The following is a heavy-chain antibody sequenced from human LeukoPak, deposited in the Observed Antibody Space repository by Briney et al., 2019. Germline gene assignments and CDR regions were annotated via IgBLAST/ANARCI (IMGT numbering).Heavy chain of an antibody. J-gene: IGHJ5*02. D-gene: IGHD6-13*01. CDR2: ISYDGSNK. CDR1: GFTFSSYA. CDR3: ARRARAAAGTRDWFDP. V-gene: IGHV3-30*01. Sequence: PGGSLRLSRAASGFTFSSYAMHWVRQAPGKGLEWVAVISYDGSNKYYADSVKGRFTISRDNSKNTLYLQMNSLRAEDTAVYYCARRARAAAGTRDWFDPWGQGTLVTVSS.